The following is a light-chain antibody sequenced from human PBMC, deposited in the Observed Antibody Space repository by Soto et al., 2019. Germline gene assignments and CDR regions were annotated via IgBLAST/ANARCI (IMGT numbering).Light chain of an antibody. CDR3: NSYTSSSTVV. Sequence: QSALTQPASVSGSPGQSITISCTGTSSDVGGYNSGSWYQQHPGKAPKVIIYDVSNRPSGVSNRFSGSKSGNTASLTISGLQAEDEADYYCNSYTSSSTVVFGGGTKVTVL. CDR1: SSDVGGYNS. CDR2: DVS. J-gene: IGLJ2*01. V-gene: IGLV2-14*03.